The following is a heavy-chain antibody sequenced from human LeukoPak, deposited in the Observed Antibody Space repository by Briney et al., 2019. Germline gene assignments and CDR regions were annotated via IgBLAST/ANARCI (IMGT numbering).Heavy chain of an antibody. J-gene: IGHJ6*03. Sequence: PSETLSLTCTVSGDSISSGSYYWGWIRQPPGKGLEWIGSIYYSGPTYYNPSLKSRVTISVDTSKNQFSLNLSSVTAADTAIYYCARLGYYYYMDVWGKGTTATVSS. V-gene: IGHV4-39*01. CDR1: GDSISSGSYY. CDR2: IYYSGPT. CDR3: ARLGYYYYMDV.